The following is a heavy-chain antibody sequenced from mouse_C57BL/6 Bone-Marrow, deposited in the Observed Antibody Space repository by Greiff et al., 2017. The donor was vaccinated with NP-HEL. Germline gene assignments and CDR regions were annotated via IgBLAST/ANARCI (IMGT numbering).Heavy chain of an antibody. Sequence: VQLQQSGAELVKPGASVKMSCKASGYTFTTYPIEWMKQNHGKSLEWIGNFHPYNDDTKYNEKFKGKATLTVEKSSSTVYLELSRLTSDDSAVYYCARGIYYGSSYVYAMDYWGQGTSVTVSS. CDR1: GYTFTTYP. V-gene: IGHV1-47*01. J-gene: IGHJ4*01. CDR3: ARGIYYGSSYVYAMDY. D-gene: IGHD1-1*01. CDR2: FHPYNDDT.